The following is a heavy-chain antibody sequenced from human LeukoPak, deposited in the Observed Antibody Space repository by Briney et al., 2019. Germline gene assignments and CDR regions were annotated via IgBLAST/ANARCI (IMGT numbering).Heavy chain of an antibody. J-gene: IGHJ6*03. D-gene: IGHD3-22*01. Sequence: GGFLRLSCTASGFTFGDYAMSWVRQAPGKGLEWVGFIRSKAYGGTTEYAASVKGRFTISRDDSKSIAYLQMNSLKTEDTAVYYCTVLNYYDSSGYSPYYYYYYMDVWGKGTTVTVSS. CDR1: GFTFGDYA. V-gene: IGHV3-49*04. CDR3: TVLNYYDSSGYSPYYYYYYMDV. CDR2: IRSKAYGGTT.